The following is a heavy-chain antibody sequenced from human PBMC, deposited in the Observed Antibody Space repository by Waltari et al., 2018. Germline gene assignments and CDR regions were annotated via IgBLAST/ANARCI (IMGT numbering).Heavy chain of an antibody. D-gene: IGHD3-9*01. CDR1: GYTFTGYY. CDR3: ARAYYDILTGYYSAFDY. CDR2: INPNSGGT. Sequence: QVQLVQSGAEVKKPGASVNVSCKASGYTFTGYYMHWVRQAPGQGLEWMGWINPNSGGTNYRQKFQGRVTMTRDTSISTAYMELSRLRSDDTAVYYCARAYYDILTGYYSAFDYWGQGTLVTVSS. V-gene: IGHV1-2*02. J-gene: IGHJ4*02.